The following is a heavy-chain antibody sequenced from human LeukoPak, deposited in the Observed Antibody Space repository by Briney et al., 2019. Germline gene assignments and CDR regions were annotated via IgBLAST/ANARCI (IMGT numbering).Heavy chain of an antibody. J-gene: IGHJ6*02. CDR1: SGSFNYYY. CDR3: ARGRKISTGSRYYYYGMDV. V-gene: IGHV4-34*01. Sequence: SETLSLTCAVNSGSFNYYYWSWIRQPPGKGLEWIGEINDSGSTNYNPSLKGRVTISVDKSRKRFSLKFASVTAADTAVYYCARGRKISTGSRYYYYGMDVWGQGTAVTVFS. D-gene: IGHD3-9*01. CDR2: INDSGST.